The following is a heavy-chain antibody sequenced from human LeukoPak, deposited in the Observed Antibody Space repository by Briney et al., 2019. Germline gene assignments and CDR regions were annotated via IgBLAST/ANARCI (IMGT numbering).Heavy chain of an antibody. Sequence: GESLKISCKNSGDNFSTYWIGWVRQMPGKGLEWMGIIYPGDSGTRYSPSFQGQVTISADKSISTAYLQWSSLKASDTAMYYCAIQSAAGLSGWFDPWGQGTLVTVSS. CDR2: IYPGDSGT. V-gene: IGHV5-51*01. J-gene: IGHJ5*02. CDR3: AIQSAAGLSGWFDP. CDR1: GDNFSTYW. D-gene: IGHD6-13*01.